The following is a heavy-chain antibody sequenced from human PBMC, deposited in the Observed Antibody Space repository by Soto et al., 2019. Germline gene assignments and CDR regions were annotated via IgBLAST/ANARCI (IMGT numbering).Heavy chain of an antibody. Sequence: GGSLRLSCVASGFTFSNYWMTWVRQAPGKGLEWVANINQDGSERTHVDSVKGRFTVSRDNAKNSLYLEMNRLRAEDTAVYYCARGDIVVVVAAGGMDVWGQGTTVTVSS. CDR3: ARGDIVVVVAAGGMDV. CDR2: INQDGSER. D-gene: IGHD2-15*01. V-gene: IGHV3-7*01. CDR1: GFTFSNYW. J-gene: IGHJ6*02.